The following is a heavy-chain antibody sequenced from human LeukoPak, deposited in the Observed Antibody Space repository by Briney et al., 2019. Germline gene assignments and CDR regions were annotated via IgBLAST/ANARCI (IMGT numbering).Heavy chain of an antibody. CDR1: GGSISSYY. CDR2: IYYSGST. D-gene: IGHD4-17*01. Sequence: PSETLSLTCTVSGGSISSYYWSWIRQPPGKGLEWIGYIYYSGSTNYNPSLKSRVTISVDTSKNQFSLKLSSVTAADTAVYYCARGLIHRTYGDYTVPWGQGTLVTVSS. V-gene: IGHV4-59*12. CDR3: ARGLIHRTYGDYTVP. J-gene: IGHJ4*02.